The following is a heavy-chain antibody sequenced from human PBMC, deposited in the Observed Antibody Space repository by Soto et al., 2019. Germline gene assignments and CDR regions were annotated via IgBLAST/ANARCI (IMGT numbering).Heavy chain of an antibody. V-gene: IGHV3-30-3*01. CDR3: ARAPTSRLDY. CDR1: GFTLSTFA. Sequence: PGGSLRLSCSASGFTLSTFAVHWVRQAPGKGLEWVAVISSDGYTKYYTDSVKGRFTISRDNSKNTLFLQMNGLRTEDTAMYYCARAPTSRLDYWGQGTLVTVSS. J-gene: IGHJ4*02. CDR2: ISSDGYTK.